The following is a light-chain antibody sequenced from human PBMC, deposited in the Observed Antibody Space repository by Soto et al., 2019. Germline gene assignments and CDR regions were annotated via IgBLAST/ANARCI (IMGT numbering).Light chain of an antibody. V-gene: IGKV3-15*01. J-gene: IGKJ2*01. CDR1: QSVSNN. Sequence: EIVMTKSPATLSVSPGERATLSCRASQSVSNNLAWYQHKPGQTPRLLIYGASTRATGIPVRFSGSGSETEFTLTISSLQSEDFAVYYCQQYNNWPRVTFGQGTKPEIK. CDR3: QQYNNWPRVT. CDR2: GAS.